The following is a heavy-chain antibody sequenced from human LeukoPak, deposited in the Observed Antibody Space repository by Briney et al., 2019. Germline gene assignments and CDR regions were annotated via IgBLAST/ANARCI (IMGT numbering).Heavy chain of an antibody. V-gene: IGHV4-39*07. CDR3: ARGVPAAILGGRNGNWFDP. CDR1: GGSISSSSYY. Sequence: PSETLSLTCTVSGGSISSSSYYRGWIRQPPGKGLEWIGSIYYSGSTYYNPSLKSRVTISVDTSKNQFSLKLSSVTAADTAVYYCARGVPAAILGGRNGNWFDPWGQGTLVTVSS. J-gene: IGHJ5*02. CDR2: IYYSGST. D-gene: IGHD2-2*01.